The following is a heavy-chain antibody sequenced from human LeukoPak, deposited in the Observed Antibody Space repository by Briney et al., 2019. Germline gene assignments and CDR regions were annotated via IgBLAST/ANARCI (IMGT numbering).Heavy chain of an antibody. V-gene: IGHV4-34*01. J-gene: IGHJ4*02. CDR2: IYYSGST. CDR3: ARGPWHF. Sequence: PSETLSLTCAVYGGSFSGYYWSWIRQPPGKGLEWIGSIYYSGSTYYNPSLKSRVTISVDTSKNQFSLKLSSVTAADTAVYYCARGPWHFWGQGTLVTVSS. CDR1: GGSFSGYY. D-gene: IGHD3-3*02.